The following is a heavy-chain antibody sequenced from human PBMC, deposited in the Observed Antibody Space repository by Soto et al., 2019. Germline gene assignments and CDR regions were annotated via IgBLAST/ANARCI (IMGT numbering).Heavy chain of an antibody. J-gene: IGHJ4*02. Sequence: PGGSLRLSCAASGFTFSSYSMNWVRQAPGKGLEWVSYISSSSSTIYYADSVKGRFTISRDNAKNSLYLQMNSLKTEDTAVHFCARLMGTRFDLWGQGTLVTVYS. V-gene: IGHV3-48*01. D-gene: IGHD2-8*01. CDR2: ISSSSSTI. CDR1: GFTFSSYS. CDR3: ARLMGTRFDL.